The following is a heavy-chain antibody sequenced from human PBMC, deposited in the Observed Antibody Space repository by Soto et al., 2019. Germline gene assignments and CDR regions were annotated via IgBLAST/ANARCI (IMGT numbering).Heavy chain of an antibody. CDR1: GYTFTSYG. Sequence: QVQLVQSGAEVKKPGASVKVSCKASGYTFTSYGISWVRQAPGQGLEWMGWISAYNGNTNYAQKLQGRVTMTTDTSTSTAYMELRSLRSDETAVYYWARAYSSSWYLNGSSYGWFDPWGQGTLVTVSS. D-gene: IGHD6-13*01. CDR2: ISAYNGNT. CDR3: ARAYSSSWYLNGSSYGWFDP. V-gene: IGHV1-18*01. J-gene: IGHJ5*02.